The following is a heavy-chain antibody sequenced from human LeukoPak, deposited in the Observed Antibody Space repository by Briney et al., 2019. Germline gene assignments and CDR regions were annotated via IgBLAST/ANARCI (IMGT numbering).Heavy chain of an antibody. CDR2: IYYSGST. CDR1: GGSISSGGYY. Sequence: SETLSLTCTVSGGSISSGGYYWSWIRQHPGKGLEWIGYIYYSGSTYYNPSLKSRVTISVDTSKNQFSLKLSSVTAADTAVYYCARSVELSPYYLDYWGQGTLVTVSS. J-gene: IGHJ4*02. CDR3: ARSVELSPYYLDY. V-gene: IGHV4-31*03. D-gene: IGHD3-16*02.